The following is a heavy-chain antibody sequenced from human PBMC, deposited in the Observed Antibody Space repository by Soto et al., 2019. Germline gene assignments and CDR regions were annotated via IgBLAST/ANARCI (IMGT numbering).Heavy chain of an antibody. CDR1: GFTFSSYG. Sequence: QVQLVESGGGVVQPGRSLRLSCAASGFTFSSYGMHWVRQAPGKGLEWVAVISYDGSNKYYADSVKGRFTISRDNSMHTLYLQMNSVRAEDTAVYYCASTPGPWYSSSCPDYYYYGMDVWGQGTTVTVFS. CDR2: ISYDGSNK. V-gene: IGHV3-30*03. D-gene: IGHD6-13*01. J-gene: IGHJ6*02. CDR3: ASTPGPWYSSSCPDYYYYGMDV.